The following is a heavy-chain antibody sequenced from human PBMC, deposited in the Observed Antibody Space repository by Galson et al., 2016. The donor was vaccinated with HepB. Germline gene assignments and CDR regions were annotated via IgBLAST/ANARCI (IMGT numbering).Heavy chain of an antibody. J-gene: IGHJ4*02. CDR1: GLTFLKW. V-gene: IGHV3-7*03. Sequence: SLRLSCAASGLTFLKWMNWIRLAPGKGREWVAIINNDGSKTSYVDSVKGRFTISRANNNKWLFLQMNSLGVDDTAVYFCAGGAGLLIDYWGQGTHVIVSS. CDR2: INNDGSKT. CDR3: AGGAGLLIDY. D-gene: IGHD2-15*01.